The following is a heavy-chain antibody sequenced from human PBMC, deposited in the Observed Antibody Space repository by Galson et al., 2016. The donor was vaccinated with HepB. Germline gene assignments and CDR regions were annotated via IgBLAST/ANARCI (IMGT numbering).Heavy chain of an antibody. D-gene: IGHD2/OR15-2a*01. CDR1: GYSFTKYW. CDR3: ARPNKGAFDL. CDR2: IYPGDSDP. Sequence: QSGAEVTKPGESLKISCKVSGYSFTKYWIGWVRQMPGKGLEWMGIIYPGDSDPRYSPSFQGQVTFSVDKSISTAYLHWSSLKASDTAMFYCARPNKGAFDLWGQGTMVTVSS. J-gene: IGHJ3*01. V-gene: IGHV5-51*01.